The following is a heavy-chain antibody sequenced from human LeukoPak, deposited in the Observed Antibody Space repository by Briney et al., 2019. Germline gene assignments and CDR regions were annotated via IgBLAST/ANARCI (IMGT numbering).Heavy chain of an antibody. CDR2: ISDSGYTT. CDR1: GFTFASYA. Sequence: GGSLRLSCAASGFTFASYAMSWVRQAPGKGLECVSGISDSGYTTYYADSVKGRFTISRDNSKNTLYLEMNSLRAEDTAVFSCARGGISYYGLDNWGQGTLVTVSS. D-gene: IGHD1-26*01. V-gene: IGHV3-23*01. J-gene: IGHJ4*02. CDR3: ARGGISYYGLDN.